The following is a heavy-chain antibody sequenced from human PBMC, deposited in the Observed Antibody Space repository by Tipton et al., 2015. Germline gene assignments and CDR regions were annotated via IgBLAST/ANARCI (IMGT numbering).Heavy chain of an antibody. D-gene: IGHD6-19*01. V-gene: IGHV4-61*01. CDR1: GGSVSSGNYY. J-gene: IGHJ3*02. CDR2: IDHTGST. Sequence: TLSLTCTVSGGSVSSGNYYWNWIRQPPGKGLEWIGYIDHTGSTNYNPSLKSRVTMSARTSKNQFSLRLSSVTAADTAVYYCTRHTNPPYSSGGAFDIWGQGTMVTVSS. CDR3: TRHTNPPYSSGGAFDI.